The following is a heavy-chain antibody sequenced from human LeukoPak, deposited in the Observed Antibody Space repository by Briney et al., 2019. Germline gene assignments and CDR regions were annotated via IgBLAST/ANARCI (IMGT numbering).Heavy chain of an antibody. D-gene: IGHD6-6*01. J-gene: IGHJ5*02. V-gene: IGHV3-9*01. CDR1: GFTVYDYA. CDR2: ISWDGGSI. CDR3: AAASIAAHYWFEP. Sequence: PCRSLRRSCAASGFTVYDYAMHWDRQAPGKGREGGSGISWDGGSIGYADSVKGRFTISSDNAKNSLYLQMNSLRAEDTALYYCAAASIAAHYWFEPWGQGTLVTVSS.